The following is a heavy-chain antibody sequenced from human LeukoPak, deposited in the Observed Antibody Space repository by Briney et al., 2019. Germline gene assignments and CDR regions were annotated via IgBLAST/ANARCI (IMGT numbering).Heavy chain of an antibody. D-gene: IGHD2-15*01. CDR1: GGSISSYY. V-gene: IGHV4-59*01. CDR3: ARASKTLGYCSGGSCYSYYYGMDV. J-gene: IGHJ6*02. Sequence: SETLSLTCTVSGGSISSYYWSWIRQPPGKGLEWIGYIYYSGSTNYNPSLKSRVTISVDTSKNQFSLKLSSVTAADTAVYYCARASKTLGYCSGGSCYSYYYGMDVWGQGTPVTVSS. CDR2: IYYSGST.